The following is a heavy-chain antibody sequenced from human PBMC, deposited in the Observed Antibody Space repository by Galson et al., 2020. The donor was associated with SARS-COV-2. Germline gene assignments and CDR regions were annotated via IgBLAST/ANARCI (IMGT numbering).Heavy chain of an antibody. J-gene: IGHJ3*02. CDR1: GFPFTSSA. D-gene: IGHD2-15*01. CDR2: IVVGRGNT. Sequence: SVKVSCKASGFPFTSSAVQWVRQPRGQRLEWIGWIVVGRGNTNYAQKFQERVTITRDMSTSTAYLELSSLRSEDTAVYYCAALGAAGGFDIWGQGTMVTVSS. V-gene: IGHV1-58*01. CDR3: AALGAAGGFDI.